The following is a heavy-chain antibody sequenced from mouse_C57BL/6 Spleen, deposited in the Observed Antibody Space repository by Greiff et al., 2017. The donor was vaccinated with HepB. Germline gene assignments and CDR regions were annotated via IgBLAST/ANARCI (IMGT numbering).Heavy chain of an antibody. J-gene: IGHJ1*03. Sequence: EVQLQESGPVLVKPGASVKMSCKASGYTFTDYYMNWVKQSHGKSLEWIGVINPYNGGTSYNQKFKGKATLTVDKSSSTAYMELNSLTSEDSAVYYCARRFYDYVPWYFDVWGTGTTVTVSS. V-gene: IGHV1-19*01. CDR3: ARRFYDYVPWYFDV. CDR1: GYTFTDYY. D-gene: IGHD2-4*01. CDR2: INPYNGGT.